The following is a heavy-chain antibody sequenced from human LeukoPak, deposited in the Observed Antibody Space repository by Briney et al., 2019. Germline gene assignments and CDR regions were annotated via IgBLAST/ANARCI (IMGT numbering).Heavy chain of an antibody. CDR3: AKRYGEYLFDY. V-gene: IGHV3-7*03. CDR2: IKQDGSEK. D-gene: IGHD3-10*01. Sequence: GGSLRLSRAASGFTFSSYWMSWVRQAPGKGLEWVANIKQDGSEKYYVDSVKGRFTISRDNSKNTLYLQMNSLRAEDTAVYYCAKRYGEYLFDYWGQGTLVTVSS. CDR1: GFTFSSYW. J-gene: IGHJ4*02.